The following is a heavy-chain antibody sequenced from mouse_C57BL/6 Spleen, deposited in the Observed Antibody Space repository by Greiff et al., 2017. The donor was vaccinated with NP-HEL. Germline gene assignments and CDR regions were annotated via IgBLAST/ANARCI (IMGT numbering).Heavy chain of an antibody. D-gene: IGHD3-2*02. J-gene: IGHJ1*03. Sequence: QVQLQQPGAELVRPGSSVKLSCKASGYTFTSYWMHWVKQRPIQGLEWIGNIDPSDSETHYNQKFKDKATLTVDKSSSTAYMQLSSLTSEDSAVYYCARKANSHWYFDVWGTGTTVTVSS. CDR3: ARKANSHWYFDV. CDR1: GYTFTSYW. CDR2: IDPSDSET. V-gene: IGHV1-52*01.